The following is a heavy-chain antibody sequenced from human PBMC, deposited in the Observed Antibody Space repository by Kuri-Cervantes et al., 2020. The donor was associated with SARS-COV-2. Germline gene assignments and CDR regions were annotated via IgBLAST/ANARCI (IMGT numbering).Heavy chain of an antibody. CDR1: GFTFSSYS. CDR2: IKQDGSEK. Sequence: GGSLRLSCAASGFTFSSYSMNWVRQAPGKGLGWVANIKQDGSEKYYVDSVKGRFTISRDNAKNSLYLQMNSLRAEDTAVYYCARHYYDSSGYYYPILYYYYMDVWGKGTTVTVSS. D-gene: IGHD3-22*01. J-gene: IGHJ6*03. CDR3: ARHYYDSSGYYYPILYYYYMDV. V-gene: IGHV3-7*01.